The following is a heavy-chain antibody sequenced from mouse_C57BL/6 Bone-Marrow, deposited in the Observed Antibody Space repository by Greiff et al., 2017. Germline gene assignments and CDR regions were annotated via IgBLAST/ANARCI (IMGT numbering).Heavy chain of an antibody. CDR1: GFTFSSYT. Sequence: EVHLVESGGGLVKPGGSLKLSCAASGFTFSSYTMSWVRQTPEKRLEWVATISGGGGNTYYPDRVKGRFTISRDNAKNTLYLQMSSLRSEDTALYYCARHYYGSRGWYFDVWGTGTTVTVSS. CDR2: ISGGGGNT. J-gene: IGHJ1*03. D-gene: IGHD1-1*01. CDR3: ARHYYGSRGWYFDV. V-gene: IGHV5-9*01.